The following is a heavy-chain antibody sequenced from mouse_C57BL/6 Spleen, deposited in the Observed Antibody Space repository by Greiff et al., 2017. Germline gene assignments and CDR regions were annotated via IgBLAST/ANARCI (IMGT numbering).Heavy chain of an antibody. CDR3: AREGLVGDYFDY. Sequence: VQVVESGPELVKPGASVKISCKASGYAFSSSWMNWVKQRPGKGLEWIGRIYPGDGDTNYNGKFKGKATLTADKSSSTAYMQLSSLTSEDSAVYFCAREGLVGDYFDYWGQGTTLTVSS. V-gene: IGHV1-82*01. J-gene: IGHJ2*01. CDR1: GYAFSSSW. CDR2: IYPGDGDT.